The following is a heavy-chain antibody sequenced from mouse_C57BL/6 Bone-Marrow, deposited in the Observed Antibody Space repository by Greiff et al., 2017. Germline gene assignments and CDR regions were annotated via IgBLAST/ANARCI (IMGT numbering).Heavy chain of an antibody. Sequence: QVQLQQPGAELVKPGASVKLSCKASGYTFTSYWMQWVKQRPGQGLEWIGEIDPSGSYTNYNQKFKGKATLAVDTSSSNTYMQLSSLTSEDSAVYYCGSEDWDGYWGQGTTLTVSS. CDR2: IDPSGSYT. CDR1: GYTFTSYW. CDR3: GSEDWDGY. V-gene: IGHV1-50*01. J-gene: IGHJ2*01. D-gene: IGHD4-1*01.